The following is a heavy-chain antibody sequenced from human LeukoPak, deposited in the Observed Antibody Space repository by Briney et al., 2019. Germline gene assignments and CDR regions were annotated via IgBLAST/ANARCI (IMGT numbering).Heavy chain of an antibody. J-gene: IGHJ4*02. CDR3: ARDTSYYGDYGYFDY. CDR2: ISSSSSYI. V-gene: IGHV3-21*01. Sequence: NPGGSLRLSCAASGFTFSSYSMNWVRQAPGKGLEWVSSISSSSSYIYYADSVKGRFTISRDNAKNSLYLQMNSLRAEDTAVYYCARDTSYYGDYGYFDYWGQGTLVTVSS. D-gene: IGHD4-17*01. CDR1: GFTFSSYS.